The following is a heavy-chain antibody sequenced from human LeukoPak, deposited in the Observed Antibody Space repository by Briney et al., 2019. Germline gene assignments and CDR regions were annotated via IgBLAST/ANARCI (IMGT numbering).Heavy chain of an antibody. D-gene: IGHD6-13*01. V-gene: IGHV4-4*02. CDR2: IYQSGST. Sequence: PSGTLSLTCAVSGGSISSTKWWSWVRQPPGKGLEWIGEIYQSGSTNYNPSLKSRVTISLDKSKNQFSLNLNSVTAADTAVYYCARATTIAAADFDYWGQGTLVTVSS. J-gene: IGHJ4*02. CDR1: GGSISSTKW. CDR3: ARATTIAAADFDY.